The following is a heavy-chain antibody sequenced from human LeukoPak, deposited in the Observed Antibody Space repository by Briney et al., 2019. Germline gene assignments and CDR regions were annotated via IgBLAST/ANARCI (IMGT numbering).Heavy chain of an antibody. V-gene: IGHV4-39*01. Sequence: PSETLSLTCTVSGGSISSSSYYWGWIRQPPGKGLEWIGTIYYSGSTYHNPSLKSRVTISVDTSKNQFSLKLSSVTAEDTAVYYCARHASLSIAAYFEYWGQGTLVTVSS. CDR2: IYYSGST. CDR3: ARHASLSIAAYFEY. CDR1: GGSISSSSYY. J-gene: IGHJ4*02. D-gene: IGHD6-6*01.